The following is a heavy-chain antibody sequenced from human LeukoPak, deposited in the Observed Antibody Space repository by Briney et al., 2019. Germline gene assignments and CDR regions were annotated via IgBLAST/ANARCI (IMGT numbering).Heavy chain of an antibody. CDR1: GFTFSNYA. CDR2: IWYDGSNK. Sequence: GGSLRLSCAASGFTFSNYAMYWVRQAPGKGLEWVAVIWYDGSNKYYADSVKGRFTISRDNSKNTLYLQMNSLRAEDTAVYYCARGGPAEKVPDAFDIWGQGTMVTVSS. J-gene: IGHJ3*02. CDR3: ARGGPAEKVPDAFDI. D-gene: IGHD3-10*01. V-gene: IGHV3-33*08.